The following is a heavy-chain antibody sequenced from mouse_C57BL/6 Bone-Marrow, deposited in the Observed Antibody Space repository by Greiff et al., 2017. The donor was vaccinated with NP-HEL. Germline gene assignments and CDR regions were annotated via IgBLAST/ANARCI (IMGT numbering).Heavy chain of an antibody. Sequence: QVQLQQPGAELVKPEASVKLSCKASGFTFTSYWMQWVKQRPGQGLEWIGEIDPSDSYTNYNQKFKGKATLTVDTSSSTAYMQLSSLTSEDSAVYYCAREGVVARYYFDYWGQGTTLTVSS. J-gene: IGHJ2*01. CDR3: AREGVVARYYFDY. CDR2: IDPSDSYT. D-gene: IGHD1-1*01. V-gene: IGHV1-50*01. CDR1: GFTFTSYW.